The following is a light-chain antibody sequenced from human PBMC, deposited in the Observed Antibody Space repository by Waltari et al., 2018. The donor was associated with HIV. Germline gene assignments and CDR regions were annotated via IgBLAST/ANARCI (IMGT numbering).Light chain of an antibody. CDR3: QQSDSTPYT. Sequence: DIQMTQSPSSLSASVGDRVTITCRASQSISSYLNWEQQKPGKAPKLLIYAASSLQSGVPSRFSGSGSGTDFTLTISSLQPEDFATYDCQQSDSTPYTFGQGTKLEIK. CDR2: AAS. CDR1: QSISSY. V-gene: IGKV1-39*01. J-gene: IGKJ2*01.